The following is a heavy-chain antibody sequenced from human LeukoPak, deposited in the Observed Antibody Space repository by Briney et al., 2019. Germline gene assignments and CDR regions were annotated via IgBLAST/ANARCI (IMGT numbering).Heavy chain of an antibody. CDR1: GYSFISYS. CDR3: ASGYDSSGLAFDI. CDR2: IYPGDSDT. D-gene: IGHD3-22*01. V-gene: IGHV5-51*01. Sequence: KPGGSLKIPGKGSGYSFISYSIGWVRQMPGKGLEGMGIIYPGDSDTRYSPSFQGQVTISADKSISTAYLQWSSLKASDTAMYYCASGYDSSGLAFDIWGQGTMRTVSS. J-gene: IGHJ3*02.